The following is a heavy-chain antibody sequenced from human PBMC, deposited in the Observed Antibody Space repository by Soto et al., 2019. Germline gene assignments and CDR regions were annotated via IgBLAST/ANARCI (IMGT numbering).Heavy chain of an antibody. CDR1: EFTFSKYW. Sequence: EVQLVESGGGLVQPGGSLRLSCAASEFTFSKYWLTRDRQSPGKGLEWVANINQGGSESYYVVSVRGRFTISRDNANNSLYLQMNSLRAEETAVYYCVCGGNHFYYWGQGTQVTVSP. CDR3: VCGGNHFYY. D-gene: IGHD3-16*01. V-gene: IGHV3-7*01. J-gene: IGHJ4*02. CDR2: INQGGSES.